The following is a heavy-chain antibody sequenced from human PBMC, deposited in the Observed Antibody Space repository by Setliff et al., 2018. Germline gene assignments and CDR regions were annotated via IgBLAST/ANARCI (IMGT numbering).Heavy chain of an antibody. CDR3: APSHQYSSSPFDY. J-gene: IGHJ4*02. V-gene: IGHV1-2*06. CDR2: ISPHTGGT. Sequence: ASVKVSCKASGYIFTGYYMHWVRQAPGQGLEWMGRISPHTGGTNSAQKFQGRVTMTRDTSVSTVYMELNSLRSDDTAVYYCAPSHQYSSSPFDYWGQGTLVTVSS. CDR1: GYIFTGYY. D-gene: IGHD6-6*01.